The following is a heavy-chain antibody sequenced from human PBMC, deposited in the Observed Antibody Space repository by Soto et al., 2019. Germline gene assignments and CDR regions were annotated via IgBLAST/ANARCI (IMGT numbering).Heavy chain of an antibody. CDR2: INHSGST. Sequence: SETLSLTCAVYGGSFSGYYWSWIRQPPGKGLEWIGEINHSGSTNYNPSLKSRVTISVDTSKNQFSLKLSSVTAADTAVYYCARGSQQLGFDYWGQGTLVTAPQ. V-gene: IGHV4-34*01. D-gene: IGHD6-6*01. J-gene: IGHJ4*02. CDR1: GGSFSGYY. CDR3: ARGSQQLGFDY.